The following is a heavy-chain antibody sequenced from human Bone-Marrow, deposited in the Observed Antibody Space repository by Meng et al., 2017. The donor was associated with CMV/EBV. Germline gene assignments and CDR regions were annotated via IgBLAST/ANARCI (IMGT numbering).Heavy chain of an antibody. CDR2: ISAYNGNT. J-gene: IGHJ4*02. Sequence: ASVKVSCKASGYTFTSYVISWVRQAPGQGLEWMGWISAYNGNTNYAQKLQGRVTMTTDTSTSTAYMELRSLRSDDTAVYCCARVLYSGSFIPGGADYWGQGTLVTVSS. CDR1: GYTFTSYV. D-gene: IGHD1-26*01. V-gene: IGHV1-18*01. CDR3: ARVLYSGSFIPGGADY.